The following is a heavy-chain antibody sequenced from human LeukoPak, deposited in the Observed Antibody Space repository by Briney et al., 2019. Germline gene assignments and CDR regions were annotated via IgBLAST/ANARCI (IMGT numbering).Heavy chain of an antibody. CDR2: IKQDGSEK. Sequence: PGGSLRLSCAASGFTFSSYGMHWVRQAPGKGLEWVANIKQDGSEKYYVDSVKGRFTISRDNAKNSLYLQMNSLRAEDTAVYYCYYYYYGMDVWGQGTTVTVSS. CDR3: YYYYYGMDV. CDR1: GFTFSSYG. V-gene: IGHV3-7*01. J-gene: IGHJ6*02.